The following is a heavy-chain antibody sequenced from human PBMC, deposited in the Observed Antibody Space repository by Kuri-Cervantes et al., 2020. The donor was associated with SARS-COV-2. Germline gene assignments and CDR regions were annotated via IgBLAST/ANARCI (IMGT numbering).Heavy chain of an antibody. D-gene: IGHD3-16*01. CDR1: GFTFSSYW. CDR2: INSDGSST. CDR3: AKVPKFIRDTRSDY. Sequence: GGSLRLSCAASGFTFSSYWMHWVRQAPGKGLVWVSRINSDGSSTSYADSVKGRFTISRDNSKNTLYLQMNSLRAEDTAVYYCAKVPKFIRDTRSDYWGQGTLVTVSS. V-gene: IGHV3-74*01. J-gene: IGHJ4*02.